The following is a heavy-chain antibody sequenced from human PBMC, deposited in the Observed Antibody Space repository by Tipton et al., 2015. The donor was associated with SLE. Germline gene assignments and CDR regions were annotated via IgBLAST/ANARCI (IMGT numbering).Heavy chain of an antibody. D-gene: IGHD1-26*01. CDR1: GYTFTTYD. CDR3: ARGPQWEPPTFHI. J-gene: IGHJ3*02. CDR2: ISTYNGNT. Sequence: QVQLVQSGAEVKRPGASVKVSCKASGYTFTTYDIGWVRQAPGQGLEWMGWISTYNGNTNYAQKFKGRVTMTTDTSTSTADMELRSLRSDDTAVYYCARGPQWEPPTFHIWGQGTMVTVSS. V-gene: IGHV1-18*01.